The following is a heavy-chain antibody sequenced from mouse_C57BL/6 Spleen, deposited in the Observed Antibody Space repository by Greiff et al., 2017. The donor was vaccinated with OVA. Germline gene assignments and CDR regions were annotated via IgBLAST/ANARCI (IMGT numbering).Heavy chain of an antibody. Sequence: VQGVESGPGLVQPSQSLSITCTVSGFSLTSYGVHWVRQSPGKGLEWLGVIWRGGSTDYNAAYMSRLSITKDNSKSQVFFKMNSLQADDTAIYDCAKKGNFYAMDYWGQGTSVTVSS. CDR2: IWRGGST. D-gene: IGHD2-1*01. V-gene: IGHV2-5*01. CDR3: AKKGNFYAMDY. CDR1: GFSLTSYG. J-gene: IGHJ4*01.